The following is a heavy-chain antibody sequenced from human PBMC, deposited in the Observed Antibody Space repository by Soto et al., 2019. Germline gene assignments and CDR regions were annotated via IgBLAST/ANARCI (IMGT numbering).Heavy chain of an antibody. J-gene: IGHJ5*02. CDR1: GGSIGGYY. Sequence: PSETLSLTCSVSGGSIGGYYWRWIRQPPGKGLEWIGYIYYTGTANHNPSLKSRVIMSADTSKNPFFLKLTSVTAADTAVYYFARELQREYGDNVPGWFVPWGPGILVTVSS. CDR3: ARELQREYGDNVPGWFVP. D-gene: IGHD4-17*01. CDR2: IYYTGTA. V-gene: IGHV4-59*01.